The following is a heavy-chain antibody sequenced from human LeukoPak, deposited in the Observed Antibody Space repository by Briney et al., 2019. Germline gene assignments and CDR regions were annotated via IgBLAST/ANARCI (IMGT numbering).Heavy chain of an antibody. CDR3: AKTQTRVV. J-gene: IGHJ6*03. CDR1: GGSISSSSYY. D-gene: IGHD3-10*01. Sequence: SETLSLTCTVSGGSISSSSYYWGWIRQPPGKGLEWIGSIYYSGSTFYNPSLKSRVTISVDTSKNQFSLKLTSVTATDTAVYYCAKTQTRVVWGKGTTVTVSS. CDR2: IYYSGST. V-gene: IGHV4-39*01.